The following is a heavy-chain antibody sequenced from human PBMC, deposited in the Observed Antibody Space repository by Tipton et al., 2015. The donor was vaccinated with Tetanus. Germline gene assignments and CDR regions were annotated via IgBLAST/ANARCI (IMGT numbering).Heavy chain of an antibody. V-gene: IGHV5-51*01. Sequence: QLVQSGAEVKKPGESLKISCKGSGYTFTRYWIGWARQMPGKGLEWMGIIYPDDSDTKYSPSFQGQVTISANKSISTAYLHWSSLKASDTAVYYCARGSAELDYWGQGTLVTVSS. CDR1: GYTFTRYW. D-gene: IGHD1-14*01. CDR2: IYPDDSDT. J-gene: IGHJ4*02. CDR3: ARGSAELDY.